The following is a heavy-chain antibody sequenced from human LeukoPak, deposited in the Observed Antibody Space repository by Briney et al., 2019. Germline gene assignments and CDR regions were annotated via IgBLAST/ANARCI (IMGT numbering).Heavy chain of an antibody. CDR2: INAADGNT. V-gene: IGHV1-3*01. Sequence: ASVKVSCKASGYSFSNHTMHWVRQAPGQRLEWMGWINAADGNTKYSQNFQGRVTITSDTSANTAYMELSRLRSDDTAVYYCARDLWTGDQTNAFDIWGQGTMVTVSS. CDR3: ARDLWTGDQTNAFDI. J-gene: IGHJ3*02. D-gene: IGHD3/OR15-3a*01. CDR1: GYSFSNHT.